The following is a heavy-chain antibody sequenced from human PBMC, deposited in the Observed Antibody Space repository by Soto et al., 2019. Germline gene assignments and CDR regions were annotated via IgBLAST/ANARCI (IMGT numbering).Heavy chain of an antibody. J-gene: IGHJ4*02. CDR2: IIPIFGTA. V-gene: IGHV1-69*12. D-gene: IGHD3-16*01. CDR1: GGTFSSYA. Sequence: QVQLVQSGAEVKKPGSSVKVSCKASGGTFSSYASSWVRQAPGQGLEWMGGIIPIFGTANYAQKFQGRVTITADESTSTAYMELSSLRSEDTAVYYCARDRVMLTFGGASEEWGIDSWGPGTLVTVSS. CDR3: ARDRVMLTFGGASEEWGIDS.